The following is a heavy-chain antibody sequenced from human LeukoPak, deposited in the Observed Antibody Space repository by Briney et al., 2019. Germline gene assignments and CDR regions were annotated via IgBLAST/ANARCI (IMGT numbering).Heavy chain of an antibody. CDR3: ARDSAPVSHYMDV. J-gene: IGHJ6*03. V-gene: IGHV3-30*01. D-gene: IGHD2-8*01. Sequence: GRSLRLSCAASGFTFSSYAMRWVRQAPGKGLEWVAVISYDGSNKYYADSVKGRFTISRDNSKNTLYLQMNSLRAEDTAVYYCARDSAPVSHYMDVWGKGTTVTVSS. CDR1: GFTFSSYA. CDR2: ISYDGSNK.